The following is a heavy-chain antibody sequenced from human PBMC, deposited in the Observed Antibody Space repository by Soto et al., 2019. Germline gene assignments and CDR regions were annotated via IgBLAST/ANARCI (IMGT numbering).Heavy chain of an antibody. J-gene: IGHJ3*02. CDR1: GYPVTAYY. Sequence: QLHLVQSGAVVKKPGASVTVSCSASGYPVTAYYMHWVRQAPGRGLEWMGGINPATGAAKYTQTCLGRVTMTRDTSTSTVFMELSGLASEDTAVFCCARGGGVGVAGSADFDMWGQGTLVTVSS. D-gene: IGHD3-3*01. V-gene: IGHV1-2*02. CDR2: INPATGAA. CDR3: ARGGGVGVAGSADFDM.